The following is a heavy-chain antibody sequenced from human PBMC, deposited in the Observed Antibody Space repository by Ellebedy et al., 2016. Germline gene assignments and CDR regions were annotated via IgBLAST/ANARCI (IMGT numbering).Heavy chain of an antibody. CDR2: IYGNDYK. CDR1: GFSLDTSAVV. Sequence: SGPTLVKPTQTLTLTCTFSGFSLDTSAVVVGWIRQPPGKALEWLSFIYGNDYKRYSPSLMTRLTNTRDNPKNQVILTMTNMEPVDTGTFYCVHRNTVTSVDYWGQGTLVTVSS. J-gene: IGHJ4*02. V-gene: IGHV2-5*01. D-gene: IGHD4-11*01. CDR3: VHRNTVTSVDY.